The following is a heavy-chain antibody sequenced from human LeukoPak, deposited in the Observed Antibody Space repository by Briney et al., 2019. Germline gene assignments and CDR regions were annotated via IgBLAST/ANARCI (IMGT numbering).Heavy chain of an antibody. CDR3: ARLKYYYDSSGYRYGMDV. CDR2: ISSSGSTI. J-gene: IGHJ6*02. V-gene: IGHV3-48*03. CDR1: GFTFSSYE. Sequence: GGSLRLSCAASGFTFSSYEMNWVRQAPGKGLEWVSYISSSGSTIYYADSVKGRFTISRDNGKNSLYLQMNSLRAEDTAVYYCARLKYYYDSSGYRYGMDVWGQGTTVTVSS. D-gene: IGHD3-22*01.